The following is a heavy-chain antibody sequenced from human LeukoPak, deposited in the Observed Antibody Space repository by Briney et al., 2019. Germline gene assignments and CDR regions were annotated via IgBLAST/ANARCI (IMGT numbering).Heavy chain of an antibody. CDR2: IIPIVGTT. CDR3: ASGDWFDP. J-gene: IGHJ5*02. V-gene: IGHV1-69*01. CDR1: GGTFSSYA. Sequence: SVKVSCKASGGTFSSYAFSWVRQAPGQGLEWMGGIIPIVGTTNYAQMFQGRVTITADESTSTAYMELSSLRSEDTAVYYCASGDWFDPWGQGTLVTVSS.